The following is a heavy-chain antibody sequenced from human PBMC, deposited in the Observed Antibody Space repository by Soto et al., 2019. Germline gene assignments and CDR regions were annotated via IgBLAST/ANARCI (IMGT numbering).Heavy chain of an antibody. Sequence: QVTLKESGPVLVKPTETLTLTCTVSGFSLSNPRMGVSWIRQPPGKPLEWLAHFFSDAERSYSASMQSRLTMSTDTSGSQVVLTMTNMDPVDTATYFCAQMDADYKYYAMDVWGQGTTVTVSS. J-gene: IGHJ6*02. D-gene: IGHD6-25*01. CDR1: GFSLSNPRMG. CDR3: AQMDADYKYYAMDV. V-gene: IGHV2-26*01. CDR2: FFSDAER.